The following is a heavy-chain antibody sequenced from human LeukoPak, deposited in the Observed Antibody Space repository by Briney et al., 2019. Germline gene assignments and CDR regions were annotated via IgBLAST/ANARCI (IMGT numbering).Heavy chain of an antibody. V-gene: IGHV3-23*01. J-gene: IGHJ4*02. CDR2: LSPSGDET. Sequence: VHPGGSLRLSCAASGFTFSNYAFSWVRQAPGKGLEWVSALSPSGDETFYADSVRGRFTISRDNSKNTLFLEINRLKDEDTAVYFCVIRPPFPAVRGVAADYWGPGTLVTV. CDR1: GFTFSNYA. D-gene: IGHD3-10*01. CDR3: VIRPPFPAVRGVAADY.